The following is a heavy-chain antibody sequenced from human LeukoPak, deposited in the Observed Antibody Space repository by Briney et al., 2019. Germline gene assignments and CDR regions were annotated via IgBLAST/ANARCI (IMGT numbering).Heavy chain of an antibody. CDR3: ARQARPPTYFDY. CDR2: ISSSSSYI. V-gene: IGHV3-21*01. J-gene: IGHJ4*02. D-gene: IGHD6-6*01. CDR1: GFTFSSYS. Sequence: GGSLRLSCAASGFTFSSYSMKWVRQAPGKGLEWVSSISSSSSYIYYADSVKGRFTISRDNAKNSLYLQMNSLRAEDTAVYYCARQARPPTYFDYWGQGTLVTVSS.